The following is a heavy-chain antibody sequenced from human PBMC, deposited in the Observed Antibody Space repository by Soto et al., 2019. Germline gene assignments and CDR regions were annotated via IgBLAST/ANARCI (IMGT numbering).Heavy chain of an antibody. CDR2: ISGTGVPT. J-gene: IGHJ5*02. CDR1: GFTFSSYA. Sequence: PGGSLRLSCAASGFTFSSYAMSWVRQAPGKGLECISLISGTGVPTLYAESVKGRSSVSRDNSKNTLFLEMNNLRVDDTAIYYCAKSFCSSSSCFFVWVDPWGPGTLVTVSS. CDR3: AKSFCSSSSCFFVWVDP. D-gene: IGHD2-2*01. V-gene: IGHV3-23*01.